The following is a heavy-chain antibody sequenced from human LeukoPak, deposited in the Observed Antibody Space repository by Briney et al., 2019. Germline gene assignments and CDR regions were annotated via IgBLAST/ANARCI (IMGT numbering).Heavy chain of an antibody. J-gene: IGHJ6*03. CDR2: IWYDGSNK. CDR3: AKAGAVTYMDV. Sequence: GRSLRLSCAASGFTFSSYGMHWVRQAPGKGLEWVAVIWYDGSNKYYADSVKGRFTISRVNSKNTLYLQMNSLRAEDTAVYYCAKAGAVTYMDVWGKGTTVTVSS. V-gene: IGHV3-33*06. CDR1: GFTFSSYG. D-gene: IGHD6-19*01.